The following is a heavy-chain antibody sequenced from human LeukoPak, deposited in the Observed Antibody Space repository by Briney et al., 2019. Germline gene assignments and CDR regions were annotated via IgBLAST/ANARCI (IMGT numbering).Heavy chain of an antibody. Sequence: GGSLRLSCAASGFTFDGYAMHWVRQAPGKGLEWVSGISWNSGSIGYADSVKGRFTISRDNAKNSLYLQMNSLRAEDTALHYCAKDIKWGYYYGMDVWGQGTTVTVSS. V-gene: IGHV3-9*01. J-gene: IGHJ6*02. D-gene: IGHD1-26*01. CDR2: ISWNSGSI. CDR1: GFTFDGYA. CDR3: AKDIKWGYYYGMDV.